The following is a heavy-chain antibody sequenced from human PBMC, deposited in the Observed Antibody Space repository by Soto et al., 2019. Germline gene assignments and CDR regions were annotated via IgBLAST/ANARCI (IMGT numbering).Heavy chain of an antibody. CDR3: ARGYLSSDY. J-gene: IGHJ4*02. Sequence: PGGSLRLSCAASGFKFSNYAMSWVRQAPGKGREWVAVISSDGSHKYYGDSVEGPFTVSRSTSMKTLYLQMDSLRAEDTAVYVCARGYLSSDYWGQGTLVTVSS. D-gene: IGHD6-6*01. V-gene: IGHV3-30*03. CDR1: GFKFSNYA. CDR2: ISSDGSHK.